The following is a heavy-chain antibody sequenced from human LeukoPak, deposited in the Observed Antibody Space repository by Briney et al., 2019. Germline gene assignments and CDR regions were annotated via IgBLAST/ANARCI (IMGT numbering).Heavy chain of an antibody. CDR1: GGSISSYY. Sequence: PSETLSLTCTVSGGSISSYYWSWIRQPPGKGLEWIGYIYYSGSTNYNPPPKSRVTISVDTSKNQFSLKLSSVTAADTAVYYCARHTLYNYYYMDVWGKGTTVTVSS. CDR3: ARHTLYNYYYMDV. CDR2: IYYSGST. J-gene: IGHJ6*03. V-gene: IGHV4-59*08.